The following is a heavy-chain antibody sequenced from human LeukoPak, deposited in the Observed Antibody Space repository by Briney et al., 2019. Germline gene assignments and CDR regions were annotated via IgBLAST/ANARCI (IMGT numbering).Heavy chain of an antibody. CDR1: GFTVSGYS. CDR3: ARDGHDYSNYRLVHY. CDR2: ISSSSSYI. V-gene: IGHV3-21*01. J-gene: IGHJ4*02. Sequence: GGSLRLSCAVSGFTVSGYSLNWVRQAPGKGLEWVSSISSSSSYIYYADSVKGRFTISRDNAKNSLYLQMNSLRAEDTAVYYCARDGHDYSNYRLVHYWGQGTLVTVSS. D-gene: IGHD4-11*01.